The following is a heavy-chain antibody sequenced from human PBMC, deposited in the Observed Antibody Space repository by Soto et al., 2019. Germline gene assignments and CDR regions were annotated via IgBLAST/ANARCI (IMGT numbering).Heavy chain of an antibody. CDR2: INHSGST. Sequence: SETLSLTCAVYGGSFSGYYWSWIRQPPGKGLEWIGEINHSGSTNYNPSLKSRVTISVDTSKNQFSLKLSSVTAADTAVYYCARGPDYDFWSGYYSYYYGMDVWGQGTTVTVSS. D-gene: IGHD3-3*01. J-gene: IGHJ6*02. CDR1: GGSFSGYY. CDR3: ARGPDYDFWSGYYSYYYGMDV. V-gene: IGHV4-34*01.